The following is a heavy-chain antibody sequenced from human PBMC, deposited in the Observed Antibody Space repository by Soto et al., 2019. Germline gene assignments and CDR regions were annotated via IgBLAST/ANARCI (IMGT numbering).Heavy chain of an antibody. D-gene: IGHD3-22*01. Sequence: QVQLVQSGAEVKKPGSSVKVSCKASGGTFSSYAISWVRQAPGQGLEWMGGVIPIFGTANYAQKFQGRVTITADESTSTAYMQLSRLRSEDTAVYYCARSYIKSDYYDSRGDPNFDYWGQGTLVTVSS. J-gene: IGHJ4*02. V-gene: IGHV1-69*01. CDR1: GGTFSSYA. CDR2: VIPIFGTA. CDR3: ARSYIKSDYYDSRGDPNFDY.